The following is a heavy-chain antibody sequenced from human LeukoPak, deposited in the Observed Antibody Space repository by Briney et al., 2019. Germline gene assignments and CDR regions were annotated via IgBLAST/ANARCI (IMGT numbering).Heavy chain of an antibody. CDR2: ISAYNGNT. CDR3: AREVDSSPTVLYFDY. CDR1: GYTFTSYG. D-gene: IGHD4-17*01. Sequence: ASVKVSCKASGYTFTSYGISWVRQAPGQGLEWMGWISAYNGNTNYAQKLQGRVNMTTDTSTSTAYMELRSLRSDDTAVYYCAREVDSSPTVLYFDYWGQGTLVTVSS. V-gene: IGHV1-18*01. J-gene: IGHJ4*02.